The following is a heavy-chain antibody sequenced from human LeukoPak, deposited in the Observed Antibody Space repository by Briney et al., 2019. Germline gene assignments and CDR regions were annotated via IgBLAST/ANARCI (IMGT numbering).Heavy chain of an antibody. J-gene: IGHJ5*02. Sequence: ASVKVSCKASGYTFTSYYMHWVRQAPGQGLEWMGIINPSGGSTSYAQKFQGRVTMTRNTSISTAYMEVGSLRSEDTAVYYCARMYYYDTSDPNWFDPWGQGTLVTVSS. CDR1: GYTFTSYY. V-gene: IGHV1-46*01. CDR2: INPSGGST. D-gene: IGHD3-22*01. CDR3: ARMYYYDTSDPNWFDP.